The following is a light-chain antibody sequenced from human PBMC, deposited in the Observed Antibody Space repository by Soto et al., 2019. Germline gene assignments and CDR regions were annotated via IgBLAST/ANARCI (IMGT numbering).Light chain of an antibody. CDR2: GNS. J-gene: IGLJ3*02. Sequence: QSVLTQPPSVSGAPGQRVTISCTESSSNIGAGYDVHWYQQFPGTAPKLLIYGNSNRPSGVPDRFSGSKSGSSASLAITGLQAEVEADYYCQSYDSSLPGWVFGGGTKLTVL. V-gene: IGLV1-40*01. CDR3: QSYDSSLPGWV. CDR1: SSNIGAGYD.